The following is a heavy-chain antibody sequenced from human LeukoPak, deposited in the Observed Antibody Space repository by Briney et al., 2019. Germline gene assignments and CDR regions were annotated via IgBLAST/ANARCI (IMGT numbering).Heavy chain of an antibody. D-gene: IGHD3-10*01. J-gene: IGHJ4*02. V-gene: IGHV4-61*02. CDR3: ARGRYYYGSGNYFDY. CDR1: GGSISSGRYY. Sequence: SQTLSLTCTVSGGSISSGRYYWSWIRQPAGKGLEWIGRIYTSGSTNYNPSLKSRVTISVDTSKNQFSLKLSSVTAADTAVYYCARGRYYYGSGNYFDYWGQGTMVTVSS. CDR2: IYTSGST.